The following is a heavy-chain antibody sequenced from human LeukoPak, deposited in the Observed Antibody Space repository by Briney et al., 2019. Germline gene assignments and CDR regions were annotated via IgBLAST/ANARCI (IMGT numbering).Heavy chain of an antibody. CDR2: ISAYSGDT. J-gene: IGHJ5*02. V-gene: IGHV1-18*01. Sequence: ASVKVSCKTSGYTFTNYGISWVRQPPGQGLEWMGWISAYSGDTNYAQRLQGRVTMTTDTSTNKAYMELRTLRSDDAAVYYCARDKWFGELRVSDCFDPWGQGTLVTVSS. CDR3: ARDKWFGELRVSDCFDP. CDR1: GYTFTNYG. D-gene: IGHD3-10*01.